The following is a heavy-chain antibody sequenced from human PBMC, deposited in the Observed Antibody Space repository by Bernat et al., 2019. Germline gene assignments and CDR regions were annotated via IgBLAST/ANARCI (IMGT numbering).Heavy chain of an antibody. CDR2: IKQDGSEK. Sequence: EVQLVESGGGLVQPGGSLRLSCAASGFTFSSYLMTWVRQAPGKGLEWVANIKQDGSEKYYVDSVKGRFTISRDNSKNTLHLQMNSLRAEDTAVYYCAKDHLLVTATFDYWGQGTLVTVSS. J-gene: IGHJ4*02. CDR1: GFTFSSYL. V-gene: IGHV3-7*03. D-gene: IGHD2-21*02. CDR3: AKDHLLVTATFDY.